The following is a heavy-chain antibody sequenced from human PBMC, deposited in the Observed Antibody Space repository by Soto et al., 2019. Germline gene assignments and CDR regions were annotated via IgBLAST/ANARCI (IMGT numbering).Heavy chain of an antibody. CDR2: VYYSGNT. D-gene: IGHD3-3*01. V-gene: IGHV4-30-4*08. CDR3: ARSDFWSGYYTDY. J-gene: IGHJ4*02. CDR1: GGSISSGDYH. Sequence: QVQLQESGPGLVKPSQTLSLTCTVSGGSISSGDYHWSWIRQPPGKGLEWIGFVYYSGNTYYNPSIKSRVTISVDTSRNQFSLKLSSVTAADTAVYYCARSDFWSGYYTDYWGPGTLVTVSS.